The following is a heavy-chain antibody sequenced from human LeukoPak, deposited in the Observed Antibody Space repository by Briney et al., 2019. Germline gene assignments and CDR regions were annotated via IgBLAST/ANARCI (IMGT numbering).Heavy chain of an antibody. V-gene: IGHV3-21*01. CDR3: ARGGDYGGNQNFDY. CDR1: GFTFSSYS. J-gene: IGHJ4*02. CDR2: ISSSSSYI. Sequence: GGSLRLSCAASGFTFSSYSMNWVRQAPGKGLEWVSSISSSSSYIYYADSVKGRFTISRDNAKNSLYLQMNSLRAEDTAVYYCARGGDYGGNQNFDYWGQGTLVTVSS. D-gene: IGHD4-23*01.